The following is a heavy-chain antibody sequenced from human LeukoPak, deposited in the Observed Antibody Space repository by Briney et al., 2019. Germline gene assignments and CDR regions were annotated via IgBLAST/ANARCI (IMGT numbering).Heavy chain of an antibody. Sequence: GGSLRLSCAASGFTFSNYAMSWVRQAPGKGLEWVSSISSSSSYIYYADSVKGRFTISRDNAKNSLYLQMNSLRAEDTAVYYCARDAGYCSSTSCPAYLYYYYYYMDVWGKGTTVTVSS. CDR3: ARDAGYCSSTSCPAYLYYYYYYMDV. J-gene: IGHJ6*03. CDR1: GFTFSNYA. CDR2: ISSSSSYI. V-gene: IGHV3-21*01. D-gene: IGHD2-2*01.